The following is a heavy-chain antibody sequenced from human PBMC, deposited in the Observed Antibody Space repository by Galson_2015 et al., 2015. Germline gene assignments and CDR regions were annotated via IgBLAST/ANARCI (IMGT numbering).Heavy chain of an antibody. CDR1: GFTFSTYA. CDR3: AKRSLYRFDY. D-gene: IGHD2-2*02. Sequence: SLRLSCAASGFTFSTYAMSWVRQAPGKGLEWVSSISGSGGDTFYADSVKGRVTISRDNSKNTLYLQMSSLGAEDTAVYFCAKRSLYRFDYWGQGSLVTVSS. CDR2: ISGSGGDT. J-gene: IGHJ4*02. V-gene: IGHV3-23*01.